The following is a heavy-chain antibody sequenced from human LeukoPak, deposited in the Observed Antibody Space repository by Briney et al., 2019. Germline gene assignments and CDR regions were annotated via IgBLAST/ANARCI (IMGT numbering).Heavy chain of an antibody. D-gene: IGHD6-19*01. CDR3: AKDRGSSGWYPFDY. CDR2: ISGGGGST. V-gene: IGHV3-23*01. Sequence: YAMXXVRQAPGKGLEWVSAISGGGGSTYYADSVKGRFTISRDNSKNTLYLQMNSLRAEDTAVYYCAKDRGSSGWYPFDYWGQGTLVTVSS. J-gene: IGHJ4*02. CDR1: YA.